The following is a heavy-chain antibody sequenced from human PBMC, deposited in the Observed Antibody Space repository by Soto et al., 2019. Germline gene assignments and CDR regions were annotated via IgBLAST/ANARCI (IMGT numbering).Heavy chain of an antibody. V-gene: IGHV3-7*05. D-gene: IGHD5-18*01. CDR3: ARDGSTSWYSYDYHGMDV. CDR1: GLTFRTYW. Sequence: EVKLVESGGGLVQPGGSLRLSCGASGLTFRTYWLSWVRQVPGKGLEWVANINQDGSEKNYVDSVKGRFTISRDNAKNSLHLQMSSLRAEDTALYYCARDGSTSWYSYDYHGMDVWGQGTTVTVSS. CDR2: INQDGSEK. J-gene: IGHJ6*02.